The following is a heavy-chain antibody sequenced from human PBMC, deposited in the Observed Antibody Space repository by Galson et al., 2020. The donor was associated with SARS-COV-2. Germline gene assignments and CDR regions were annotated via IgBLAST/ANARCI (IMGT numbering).Heavy chain of an antibody. CDR3: ARDVRSIAAAGSIIFDY. Sequence: GGSLRLSCAASGFTFSDYYMSWIRQAPGKGLEWVSYISSSGSTIYYADSVKGRFTISRDNAKNSLYLQMNSLRAEDTAVYYCARDVRSIAAAGSIIFDYWGQGTLVTVSS. CDR2: ISSSGSTI. D-gene: IGHD6-13*01. J-gene: IGHJ4*02. V-gene: IGHV3-11*01. CDR1: GFTFSDYY.